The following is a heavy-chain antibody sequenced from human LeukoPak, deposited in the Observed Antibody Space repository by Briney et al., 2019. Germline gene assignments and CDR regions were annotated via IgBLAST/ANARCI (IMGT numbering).Heavy chain of an antibody. J-gene: IGHJ4*02. V-gene: IGHV3-21*01. CDR3: ARDLRGSYFSRFDY. Sequence: GGSLRLSCAASGFTFSSYSMNWVRQAPGKGLEWVSSISSSSSYIYYADSVKGRFTISRDNAKNSLYLQMNSLRAEDTAVYYCARDLRGSYFSRFDYWGQGTLVTVSS. D-gene: IGHD1-26*01. CDR2: ISSSSSYI. CDR1: GFTFSSYS.